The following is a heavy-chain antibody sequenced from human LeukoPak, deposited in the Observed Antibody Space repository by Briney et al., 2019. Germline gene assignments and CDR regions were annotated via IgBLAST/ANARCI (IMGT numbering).Heavy chain of an antibody. J-gene: IGHJ6*04. CDR3: AELGITMIGGV. CDR2: ISSSGETI. CDR1: GFTLRSYE. V-gene: IGHV3-48*03. D-gene: IGHD3-10*02. Sequence: RGSLRLSCSASGFTLRSYEMNWRRRAPAKELEGVSYISSSGETIYYADSLKGRFTISRDNARNSLYLQMNSLRAADTAIYYCAELGITMIGGVWGKGTTVTISS.